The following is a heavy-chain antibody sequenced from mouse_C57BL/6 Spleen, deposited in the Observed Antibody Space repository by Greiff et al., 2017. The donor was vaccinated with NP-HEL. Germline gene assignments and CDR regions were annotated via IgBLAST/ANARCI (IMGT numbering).Heavy chain of an antibody. CDR1: GFTFSDYG. D-gene: IGHD2-3*01. CDR2: ISSGSSTI. Sequence: DVMLVESGGGLVKPGGSLKLSCAASGFTFSDYGMHWVRQAPEKGLEWVAYISSGSSTIYYADTVKGRFTISRDNAKNTLFLQMTSLRSEDTAMYYCARVDGYYDAMDYWGQGTSVTVSS. CDR3: ARVDGYYDAMDY. J-gene: IGHJ4*01. V-gene: IGHV5-17*01.